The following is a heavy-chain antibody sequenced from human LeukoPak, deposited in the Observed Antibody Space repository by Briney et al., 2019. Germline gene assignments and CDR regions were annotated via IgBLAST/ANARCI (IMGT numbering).Heavy chain of an antibody. D-gene: IGHD3-22*01. CDR2: IYTSGST. CDR3: VRVTTGGYYNC. CDR1: GGSISSGSYY. J-gene: IGHJ4*02. V-gene: IGHV4-61*02. Sequence: SQTLSLTCTVSGGSISSGSYYWSWIRQPAGKGLEWIGRIYTSGSTNYNPSLKSRVTISVDTSKNQCSLKLSSVTAADTAVYYCVRVTTGGYYNCWGQGTLVTVSS.